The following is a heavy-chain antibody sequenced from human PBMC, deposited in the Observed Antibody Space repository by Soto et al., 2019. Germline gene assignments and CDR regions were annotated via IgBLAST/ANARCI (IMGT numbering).Heavy chain of an antibody. CDR3: TTDSYITVVIVRFDY. D-gene: IGHD3-22*01. J-gene: IGHJ4*01. Sequence: GGSLRLSCAASGFTFSNYGMHCVRQAPGKGLEWVTTISSDGNDKYYAGSVKGRFTISRDDSKNMVYLQMNSLKTEDTAVYYCTTDSYITVVIVRFDYWGHGTLVTVSS. V-gene: IGHV3-30*03. CDR1: GFTFSNYG. CDR2: ISSDGNDK.